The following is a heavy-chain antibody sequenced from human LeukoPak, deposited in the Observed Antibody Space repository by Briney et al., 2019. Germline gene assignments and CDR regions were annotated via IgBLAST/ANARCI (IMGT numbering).Heavy chain of an antibody. V-gene: IGHV3-11*04. CDR3: ASEDVGDSNGFDY. D-gene: IGHD4-11*01. CDR2: ISSSGSTI. CDR1: GFTFSNYW. Sequence: GGSLRLSCVASGFTFSNYWMSWVRQAPGKGLEWVSYISSSGSTIYYADSVKGRFTISRDNAKNSLYLQMNSLRAEDTAVYYCASEDVGDSNGFDYWGQGTLVTVSS. J-gene: IGHJ4*02.